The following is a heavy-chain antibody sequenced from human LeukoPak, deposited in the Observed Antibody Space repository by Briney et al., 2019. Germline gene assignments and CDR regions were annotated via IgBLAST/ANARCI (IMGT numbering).Heavy chain of an antibody. J-gene: IGHJ3*02. CDR3: ARVGYSRDWPHDAFDI. V-gene: IGHV3-53*01. CDR2: IYNDETT. Sequence: GGSLRLSCAACGISLSINYMRCVREVPGRGGEGGSLIYNDETTYYADFVKGRFTISRDNSNNTLSLEMNSLRDEDTAVYYCARVGYSRDWPHDAFDIWGQGTMVTVSS. CDR1: GISLSINY. D-gene: IGHD2-21*02.